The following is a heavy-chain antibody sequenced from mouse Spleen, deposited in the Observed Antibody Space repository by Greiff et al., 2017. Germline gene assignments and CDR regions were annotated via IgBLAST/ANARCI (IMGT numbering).Heavy chain of an antibody. CDR1: GFTFSSYG. D-gene: IGHD1-1*01. CDR2: ISSGGSYT. V-gene: IGHV5-6*01. J-gene: IGHJ3*01. Sequence: EVKLVESGGDLVKPGGSLKLSCAASGFTFSSYGMSWVRQTPDKRLEWVATISSGGSYTYYPDSVKGRFTISRDNAKNTLYLQMSSLKSEDTAMYYCAREGIYYGSSYCAYWGQATLVTVSA. CDR3: AREGIYYGSSYCAY.